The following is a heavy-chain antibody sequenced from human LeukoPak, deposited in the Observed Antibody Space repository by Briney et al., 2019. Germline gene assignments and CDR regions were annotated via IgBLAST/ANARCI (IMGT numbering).Heavy chain of an antibody. CDR3: ARSIAVAGRDWFDP. D-gene: IGHD6-19*01. CDR2: IYYSGST. CDR1: GGSISSYY. V-gene: IGHV4-59*01. J-gene: IGHJ5*02. Sequence: PSETLSLTCTVSGGSISSYYWSWIRQPPGKGLEWIGYIYYSGSTNYNPSLKSRVTISVDTSKNQFSLKLSSVTAADTAVYYCARSIAVAGRDWFDPWGQGTLVTVSS.